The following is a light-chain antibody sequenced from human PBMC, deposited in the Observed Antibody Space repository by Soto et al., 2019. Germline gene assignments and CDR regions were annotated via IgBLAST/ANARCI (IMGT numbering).Light chain of an antibody. V-gene: IGKV1-5*01. CDR3: QQYSYYWT. CDR1: QSISSW. Sequence: DIQMTQSPSTLPASVGDRVTITCRASQSISSWVAWYQQKPGKAPKLLMYDASTLESGVPSRFSGTGSGTEFTFTISSLQPDDFATYYCQQYSYYWTFRQGTKVEIK. J-gene: IGKJ1*01. CDR2: DAS.